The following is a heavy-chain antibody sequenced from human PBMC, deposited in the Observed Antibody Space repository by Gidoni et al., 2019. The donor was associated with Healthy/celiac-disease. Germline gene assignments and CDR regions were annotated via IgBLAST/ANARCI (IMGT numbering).Heavy chain of an antibody. J-gene: IGHJ3*02. V-gene: IGHV3-48*02. D-gene: IGHD3-22*01. CDR3: ARDLARGYYYDSSGYYYRKQNAFDI. CDR2: ISSSSSTI. Sequence: EVQLVESGGGLVQPGGSLRLSCAASGFTFSSYSMNWVRQAPGKGLEWVSYISSSSSTIYYADSVKGRFTISRDNAKNSLYLQMNSLRDEDTAVYYCARDLARGYYYDSSGYYYRKQNAFDIWGQGTMVTVSS. CDR1: GFTFSSYS.